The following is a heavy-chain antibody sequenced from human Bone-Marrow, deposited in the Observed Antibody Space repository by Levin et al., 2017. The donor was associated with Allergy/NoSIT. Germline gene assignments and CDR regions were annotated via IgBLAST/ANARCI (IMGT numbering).Heavy chain of an antibody. J-gene: IGHJ5*02. D-gene: IGHD4-17*01. Sequence: ASVKVSCKASGYTFTSYDINWVRQATGQGLEWMGWMNPNSGNTGYAQKFQGRVTMTRNTSISTAYMELSSLRSEDTAVYYCARRAGAVTLRNNWFDPWGQGTLVTVSS. V-gene: IGHV1-8*01. CDR3: ARRAGAVTLRNNWFDP. CDR1: GYTFTSYD. CDR2: MNPNSGNT.